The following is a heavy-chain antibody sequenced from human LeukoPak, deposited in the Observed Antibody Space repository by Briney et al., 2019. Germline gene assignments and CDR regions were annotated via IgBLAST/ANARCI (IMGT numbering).Heavy chain of an antibody. CDR2: IIPIFGTA. CDR1: GGTFSSYA. D-gene: IGHD1-26*01. CDR3: ARVSLGSYGSQHYYYYGMDV. J-gene: IGHJ6*02. Sequence: WASVKVSCKASGGTFSSYAISWVRQAPGQGLEWMGGIIPIFGTANYAQKFQGRVTITADESTSTAYMELSSLRSEDTAVYYCARVSLGSYGSQHYYYYGMDVWGQGTTVTVSS. V-gene: IGHV1-69*13.